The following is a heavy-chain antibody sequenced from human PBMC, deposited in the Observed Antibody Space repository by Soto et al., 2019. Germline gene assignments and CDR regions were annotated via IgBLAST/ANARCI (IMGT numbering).Heavy chain of an antibody. D-gene: IGHD3-22*01. J-gene: IGHJ4*02. Sequence: QVQLVQSGAEVKKPGSSVKVSCKASGGTFSSYAISCVRQAPGQGLEWMGGIIPIFGTANYAQKFQGRVTIAAEESMSTAYMELRSLRYEDTAVYYCEREGYYYDSSGRNYYFDYWCQGTLVTVSS. CDR2: IIPIFGTA. V-gene: IGHV1-69*01. CDR3: EREGYYYDSSGRNYYFDY. CDR1: GGTFSSYA.